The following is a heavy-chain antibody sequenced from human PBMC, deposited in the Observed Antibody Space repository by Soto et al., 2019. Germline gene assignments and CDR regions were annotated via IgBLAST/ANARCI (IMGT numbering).Heavy chain of an antibody. CDR1: GLTFSRHW. V-gene: IGHV3-7*03. D-gene: IGHD3-3*01. CDR3: ASRPSEVKYYGVSDF. CDR2: IKEDGSEK. J-gene: IGHJ4*02. Sequence: VQLVESGGGLVQPGGSLRLSCTASGLTFSRHWMTWVRQTPEKGLEWVANIKEDGSEKYYVDSVKGRFTISRDNAKNSLFLEMNDLRVEDTAVYHCASRPSEVKYYGVSDFWGQGTVVTVSS.